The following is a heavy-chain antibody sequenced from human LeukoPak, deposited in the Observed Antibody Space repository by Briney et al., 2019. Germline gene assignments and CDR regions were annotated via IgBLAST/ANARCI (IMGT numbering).Heavy chain of an antibody. CDR2: IYHSGST. D-gene: IGHD3-22*01. Sequence: SETLSLTCTVSGYSISSGYYWGWIRQPPGKGLEWIGSIYHSGSTYYNPSLKSRVTISVDTSKDQFSLKLSSVTAADTAVYYCARRIVGDYYYMDVWGKGTTVTVSS. J-gene: IGHJ6*03. CDR1: GYSISSGYY. CDR3: ARRIVGDYYYMDV. V-gene: IGHV4-38-2*02.